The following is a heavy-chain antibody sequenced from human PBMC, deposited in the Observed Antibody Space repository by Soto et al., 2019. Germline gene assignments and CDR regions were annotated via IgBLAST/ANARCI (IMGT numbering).Heavy chain of an antibody. D-gene: IGHD5-18*01. CDR3: ARASQWMQVWTDY. V-gene: IGHV1-18*04. J-gene: IGHJ4*02. CDR1: GYTVTSYG. Sequence: QVHLVQSGDEVKRPGASVKVSCKASGYTVTSYGFSWVRQAPGLGLEWMGWISAYNGNTKYAQKLQGRVTMTTDTSTSTAYLELRSLTSDGTAVYYCARASQWMQVWTDYCGQGTLVTVSS. CDR2: ISAYNGNT.